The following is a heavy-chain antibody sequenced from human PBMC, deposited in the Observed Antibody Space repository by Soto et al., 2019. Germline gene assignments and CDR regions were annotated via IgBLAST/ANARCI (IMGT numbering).Heavy chain of an antibody. CDR1: GYTFTSYG. V-gene: IGHV1-18*01. D-gene: IGHD4-17*01. CDR3: ARGREHHGDLLYYYYGMDV. CDR2: ISAYNGNT. J-gene: IGHJ6*02. Sequence: QVQLVQSGAEVKKPGASVKVSCKASGYTFTSYGISWVRQAPGQGLEWMGWISAYNGNTNYAQKLQGRVTMTTGTSTSTAYMELRSLRSDDTAGYYCARGREHHGDLLYYYYGMDVWGQGTTVSVSS.